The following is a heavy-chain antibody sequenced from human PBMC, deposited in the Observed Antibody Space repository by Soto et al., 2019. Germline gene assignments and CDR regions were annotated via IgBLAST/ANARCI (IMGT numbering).Heavy chain of an antibody. CDR2: IGSGGTT. CDR3: AKLGFCSGGTCHLDYYNGVDV. Sequence: EVQLLESGGSVVQPGGSLRLSCAASGFSFSSNAMTWVRQAPGQGLEWVSTIGSGGTTYYADSVKGRFTISRDNSKNTQSLQMNSLRVEDTGVYYCAKLGFCSGGTCHLDYYNGVDVWGQGTTVTVSS. V-gene: IGHV3-23*01. D-gene: IGHD2-15*01. CDR1: GFSFSSNA. J-gene: IGHJ6*02.